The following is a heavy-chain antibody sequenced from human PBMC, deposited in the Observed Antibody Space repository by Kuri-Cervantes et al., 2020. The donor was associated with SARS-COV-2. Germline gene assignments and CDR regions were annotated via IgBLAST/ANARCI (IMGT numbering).Heavy chain of an antibody. Sequence: GESPKISCAASGFTFSSYSMNWARQAPGKGLEWVSAISGSGGSTYYADSVKGRFTISRDNSKNTLYLQMNSLRAEDTAVYYCAKLAGSNYLYYYGMDVWGQGTTVTVSS. CDR2: ISGSGGST. D-gene: IGHD4-11*01. J-gene: IGHJ6*02. CDR3: AKLAGSNYLYYYGMDV. V-gene: IGHV3-23*01. CDR1: GFTFSSYS.